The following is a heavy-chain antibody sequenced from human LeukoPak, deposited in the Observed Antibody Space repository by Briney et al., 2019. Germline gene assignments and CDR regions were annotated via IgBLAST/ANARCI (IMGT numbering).Heavy chain of an antibody. J-gene: IGHJ4*02. D-gene: IGHD6-13*01. CDR2: INQNGGQS. CDR3: VKNSGWYCLDY. Sequence: PGGSLRLSCEASGFSFSNYWMTWVRQAPGKGLEWVADINQNGGQSYYVDSVKGRFTLSRDNAKNSLFLQLNSLRAEDTAVYYCVKNSGWYCLDYWSQGITVIVSS. V-gene: IGHV3-7*03. CDR1: GFSFSNYW.